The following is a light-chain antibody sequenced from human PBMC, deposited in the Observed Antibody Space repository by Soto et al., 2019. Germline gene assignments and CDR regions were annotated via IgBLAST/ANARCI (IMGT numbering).Light chain of an antibody. CDR2: AAS. V-gene: IGKV1-27*01. CDR3: EKYNSGLWT. Sequence: DIQMTQSPSSLSASVGDRVTITCRASQGISNYLAWYQHKPGKVPKLLIYAASTLHPGVPSRFSGSGSGTDFTLTISSLQPEDVATYYCEKYNSGLWTFGQGTKVEIK. J-gene: IGKJ1*01. CDR1: QGISNY.